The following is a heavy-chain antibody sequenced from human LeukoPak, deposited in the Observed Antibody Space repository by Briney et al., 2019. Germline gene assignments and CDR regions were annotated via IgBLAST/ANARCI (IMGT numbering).Heavy chain of an antibody. CDR3: AKDGGGLPPYFDY. V-gene: IGHV3-30*18. Sequence: GGSLRLSCAASGFTFSSYGMHWVRQAPGKGLEWVAVISYDGSNKYYADSVKGRFTISRDNSKNTLYLQMNSLRAEDTAVYYCAKDGGGLPPYFDYWGQGTLVTVSS. J-gene: IGHJ4*02. CDR2: ISYDGSNK. D-gene: IGHD4-23*01. CDR1: GFTFSSYG.